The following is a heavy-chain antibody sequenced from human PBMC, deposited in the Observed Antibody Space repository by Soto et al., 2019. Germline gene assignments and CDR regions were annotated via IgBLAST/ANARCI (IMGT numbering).Heavy chain of an antibody. V-gene: IGHV4-30-4*01. CDR3: ARDVNCGGDCYDY. J-gene: IGHJ4*01. D-gene: IGHD2-21*01. CDR2: IYYSGST. Sequence: SETLSLTCTVSGGSISSGDYYWSWIRQPPGKGLEWIGYIYYSGSTYYNPSLKSRVTISVDTSKNQFSLKLSSVTAADTAVYYCARDVNCGGDCYDYWGHGTLVTVSS. CDR1: GGSISSGDYY.